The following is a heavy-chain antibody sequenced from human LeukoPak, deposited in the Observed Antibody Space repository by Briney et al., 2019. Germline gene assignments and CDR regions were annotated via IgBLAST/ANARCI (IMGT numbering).Heavy chain of an antibody. CDR2: INHSGST. D-gene: IGHD6-19*01. V-gene: IGHV4-34*01. Sequence: SETLSLTCAVYGGSFSGYYWSWIRQPPGKGLEWIGEINHSGSTNYNPSLKGRVTISVDTSKNQFSLKLSSVTAADTAVYYCARRRVSGYSSGWYSGPEDYWGQGTLVTVSS. J-gene: IGHJ4*02. CDR3: ARRRVSGYSSGWYSGPEDY. CDR1: GGSFSGYY.